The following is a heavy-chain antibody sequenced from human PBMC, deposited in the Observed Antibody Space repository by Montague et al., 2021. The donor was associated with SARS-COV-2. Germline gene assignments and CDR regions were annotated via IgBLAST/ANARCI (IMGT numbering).Heavy chain of an antibody. CDR1: GGSISSGSYF. J-gene: IGHJ5*02. Sequence: TLSLTCTVSGGSISSGSYFWSWIRQPAGKGLEWIGRIYTSGSTNYNPSLKSRVTISVDTSKNQFSLKLSSVTAADTAVYYCARDAGIAATGLNWFDPWGQGTLVIVSS. CDR3: ARDAGIAATGLNWFDP. D-gene: IGHD6-13*01. V-gene: IGHV4-61*02. CDR2: IYTSGST.